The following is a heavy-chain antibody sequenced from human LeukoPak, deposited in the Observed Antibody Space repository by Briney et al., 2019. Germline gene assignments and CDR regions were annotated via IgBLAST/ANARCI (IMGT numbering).Heavy chain of an antibody. CDR2: ISSSSSYI. D-gene: IGHD3-3*01. Sequence: PGGSLRLSCAASGFPLRTYSMSWVRQAPGKGLEWVSSISSSSSYIYADSVRDRFTISRDNAKNSLFLRMNNLRAEDTAVYYCARSPHTIWSGSHQNFDFWGQGTLVTVSS. CDR1: GFPLRTYS. V-gene: IGHV3-21*01. CDR3: ARSPHTIWSGSHQNFDF. J-gene: IGHJ4*02.